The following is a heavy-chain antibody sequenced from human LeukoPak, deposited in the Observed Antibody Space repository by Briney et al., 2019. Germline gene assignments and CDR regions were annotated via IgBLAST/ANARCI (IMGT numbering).Heavy chain of an antibody. Sequence: QAGGSLRLSCAGSGFTFGGYGMHWFRQTPGKGLEWVVVIAYDRSRAFYADSVKGRFTISRDNSKNTMSVQMDDLRAEDTAVYYCTRYNNDHFDYWGQGTLVTVSS. V-gene: IGHV3-33*01. D-gene: IGHD1-14*01. CDR2: IAYDRSRA. CDR1: GFTFGGYG. J-gene: IGHJ4*02. CDR3: TRYNNDHFDY.